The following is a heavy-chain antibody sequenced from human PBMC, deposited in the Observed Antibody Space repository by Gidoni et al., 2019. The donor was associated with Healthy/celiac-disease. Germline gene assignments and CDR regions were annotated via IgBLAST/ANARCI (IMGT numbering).Heavy chain of an antibody. CDR2: ISWNSGSI. J-gene: IGHJ4*02. Sequence: EVQLVESGGGLVQPGRSLRLYCAASGFTFDDYAMHWARQAPGKGLEWVSGISWNSGSIGYADSVKGRFTISRDNAKNSLYLQMNSLRAEDTALYYCAKGLWFGELTPFDYWGQGTLVTVSS. CDR3: AKGLWFGELTPFDY. CDR1: GFTFDDYA. D-gene: IGHD3-10*01. V-gene: IGHV3-9*01.